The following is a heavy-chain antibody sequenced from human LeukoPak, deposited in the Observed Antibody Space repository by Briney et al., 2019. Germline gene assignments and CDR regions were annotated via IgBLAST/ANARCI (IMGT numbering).Heavy chain of an antibody. D-gene: IGHD6-6*01. CDR1: GFTFSRYV. Sequence: GGTLRLSCAASGFTFSRYVMNWVRQVPGRRPEWVSSISATGGEIFYADSVKGRFTISRDNSNNMVYLQMDSLRTDDTALYYCVRRDIYTTSSWGAFDIWGQGTLVTVSS. CDR3: VRRDIYTTSSWGAFDI. V-gene: IGHV3-23*01. J-gene: IGHJ3*02. CDR2: ISATGGEI.